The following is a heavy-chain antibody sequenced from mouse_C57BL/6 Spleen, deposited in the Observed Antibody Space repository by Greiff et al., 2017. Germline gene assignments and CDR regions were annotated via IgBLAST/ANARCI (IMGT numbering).Heavy chain of an antibody. Sequence: QVQLQQSGAELVKPGASVKMSCKASGYTFTSYWITWVKQRPGQGLEWIGDIYPGSGSTNYNEKFKSKATLTVDTSSSTAYMQLSGLTSEDSTVYYCANDWDYWGQGTTVTVSS. V-gene: IGHV1-55*01. CDR2: IYPGSGST. D-gene: IGHD2-13*01. J-gene: IGHJ2*01. CDR3: ANDWDY. CDR1: GYTFTSYW.